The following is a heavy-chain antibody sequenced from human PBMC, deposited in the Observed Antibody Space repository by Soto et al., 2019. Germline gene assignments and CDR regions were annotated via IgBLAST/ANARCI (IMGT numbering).Heavy chain of an antibody. V-gene: IGHV4-4*02. CDR2: ICHSGSI. CDR1: SGSISSSHW. J-gene: IGHJ3*01. CDR3: ARRSRIIAATFVAAFDF. Sequence: QGQLQESGPGLVKPSGTLSLTCAVSSGSISSSHWWKWVRQPPGRGLEWIGEICHSGSISYNPSLSSRLTIAVDKSKNFFSLSLSSVTAADTAVYFCARRSRIIAATFVAAFDFWGQVKVVTVSP. D-gene: IGHD6-13*01.